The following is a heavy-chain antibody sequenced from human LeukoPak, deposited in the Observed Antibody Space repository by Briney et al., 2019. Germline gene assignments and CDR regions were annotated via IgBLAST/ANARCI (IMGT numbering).Heavy chain of an antibody. CDR2: INWNGGST. CDR3: ARDATASPYFHWFDN. CDR1: GFTFDDYG. V-gene: IGHV3-20*01. Sequence: GGSLRLSCEASGFTFDDYGMSWVRQAPGKGLEWVSGINWNGGSTGYADSVKGRFTISRDNAKNSLYLQMNSLRAEDTALYHCARDATASPYFHWFDNWGQGTQVIVSS. D-gene: IGHD3-9*01. J-gene: IGHJ4*02.